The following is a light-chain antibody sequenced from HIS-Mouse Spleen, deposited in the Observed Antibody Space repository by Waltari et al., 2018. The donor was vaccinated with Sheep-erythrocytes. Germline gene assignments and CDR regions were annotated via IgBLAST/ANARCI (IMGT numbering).Light chain of an antibody. CDR3: QQSYTTPYT. Sequence: DIQLTQSPSSLSAPVGDTVTITCRASQSSSSYLNWYQQKPGKAPKLLIYAASSLQSGVPSRFSGSGSGTDFTLTISSLQPEDFATYYCQQSYTTPYTFGQGTKLEIK. CDR1: QSSSSY. CDR2: AAS. V-gene: IGKV1-39*01. J-gene: IGKJ2*01.